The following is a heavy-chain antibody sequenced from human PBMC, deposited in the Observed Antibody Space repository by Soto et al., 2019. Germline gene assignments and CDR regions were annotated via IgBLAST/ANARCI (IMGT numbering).Heavy chain of an antibody. CDR1: GGSFSCYC. V-gene: IGHV4-34*01. J-gene: IGHJ3*02. CDR2: INHSGST. CDR3: ARRRDGYRRYAFDI. Sequence: SETLSLTCAVYGGSFSCYCWSWIRQPPGKGLEWIGEINHSGSTNYNPSLKSRVTISVDTSKSQFSLKLSSATAADTAVYYCARRRDGYRRYAFDIWGQGTMVTVSS. D-gene: IGHD5-12*01.